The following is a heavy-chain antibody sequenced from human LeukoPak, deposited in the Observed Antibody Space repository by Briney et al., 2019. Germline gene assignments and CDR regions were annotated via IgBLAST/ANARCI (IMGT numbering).Heavy chain of an antibody. CDR2: ISSSSSYI. CDR1: GFTFSSYS. D-gene: IGHD1-26*01. CDR3: ASWWELLLYFDY. Sequence: GGSLRLSCAASGFTFSSYSMNWVRQAPGKGLEWVSSISSSSSYIYYADSMKGRFTISRDNAKNSLYLQMNSLRAEDTAVYYCASWWELLLYFDYWGQGTLVTVSS. V-gene: IGHV3-21*01. J-gene: IGHJ4*02.